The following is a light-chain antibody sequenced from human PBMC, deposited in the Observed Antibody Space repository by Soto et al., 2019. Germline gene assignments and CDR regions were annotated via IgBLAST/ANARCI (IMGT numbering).Light chain of an antibody. CDR2: GNI. Sequence: QSVLTQPPSVSGAPGQRVTISCTGSSSNFGAGYDVHWYQQLPGTAPKLLIYGNINRPSGVPDRFSGSKSGTSASLAITGLQTEDEAHYYCQSYDNSLTAWVFGGGTQLTVL. J-gene: IGLJ3*02. V-gene: IGLV1-40*01. CDR1: SSNFGAGYD. CDR3: QSYDNSLTAWV.